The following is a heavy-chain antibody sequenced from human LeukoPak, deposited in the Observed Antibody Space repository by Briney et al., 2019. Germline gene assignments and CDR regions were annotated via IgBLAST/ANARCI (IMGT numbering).Heavy chain of an antibody. CDR3: ARGYDYAAGTYFDQ. J-gene: IGHJ4*02. Sequence: GGSLRLSCAASAFMVSDNDMTWVRQAPGKGLEWVSVIYSGGSTKCADSVKGRFTISRDNSKNTVYLQMNSLRVDDTPVYFCARGYDYAAGTYFDQWGQGTLVTVPS. V-gene: IGHV3-53*01. D-gene: IGHD3-10*01. CDR2: IYSGGST. CDR1: AFMVSDND.